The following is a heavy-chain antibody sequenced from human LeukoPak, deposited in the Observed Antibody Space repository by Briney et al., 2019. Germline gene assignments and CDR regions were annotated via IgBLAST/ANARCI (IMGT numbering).Heavy chain of an antibody. V-gene: IGHV4-4*07. D-gene: IGHD2-2*02. Sequence: SETLSLTCTVSGGSISSYYWSWIRQPAGKGLEWIGRIYTSGSTNYNPSLKSRVTMSVDTSKNQFSLKLSSVTAADTAVYYCATSSYTSGTPNYYYMDVWGKGTTVTVSS. CDR3: ATSSYTSGTPNYYYMDV. CDR2: IYTSGST. CDR1: GGSISSYY. J-gene: IGHJ6*03.